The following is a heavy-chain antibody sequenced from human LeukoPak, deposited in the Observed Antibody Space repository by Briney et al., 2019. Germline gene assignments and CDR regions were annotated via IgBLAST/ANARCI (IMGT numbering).Heavy chain of an antibody. J-gene: IGHJ4*02. Sequence: PSQTLSLTCTVSGGSISSGDYYWSWIRQPPGKGLEWIGYIYYSGSTYYNPSLKSRVTISVDTSKNQFSLKLSSVTAADTAVYYCARGNDYGDYVGDYWGQGTLVTVSS. D-gene: IGHD4-17*01. V-gene: IGHV4-30-4*01. CDR1: GGSISSGDYY. CDR3: ARGNDYGDYVGDY. CDR2: IYYSGST.